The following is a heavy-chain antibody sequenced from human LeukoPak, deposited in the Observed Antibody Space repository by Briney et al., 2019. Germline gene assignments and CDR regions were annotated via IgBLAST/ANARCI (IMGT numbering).Heavy chain of an antibody. CDR1: GGSISSYH. CDR3: ARRYCSGGSCYPNWFDP. V-gene: IGHV4-59*01. J-gene: IGHJ5*02. D-gene: IGHD2-15*01. CDR2: IYYSGST. Sequence: PSETLSLTCTVSGGSISSYHWSWIRQPPGKGLEWIGYIYYSGSTNYNPSLKSRVTISVDTSKNQFSLKLSSVTAADTAVYYCARRYCSGGSCYPNWFDPWGQGTLVTVSS.